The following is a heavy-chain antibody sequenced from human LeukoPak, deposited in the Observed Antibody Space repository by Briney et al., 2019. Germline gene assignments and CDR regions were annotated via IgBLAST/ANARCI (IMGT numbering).Heavy chain of an antibody. CDR2: ISSSSSYI. Sequence: PGGSLRLSCAASGFTFSDYYMSWIRQAPGKGLEWVSSISSSSSYIYYADSVKGRFTISRDNAKNSLYLQMNSLRAEDTAVYYCARDTGVVVTAFSAFDIWGQGTMVTVSS. D-gene: IGHD2-21*02. J-gene: IGHJ3*02. CDR3: ARDTGVVVTAFSAFDI. V-gene: IGHV3-11*06. CDR1: GFTFSDYY.